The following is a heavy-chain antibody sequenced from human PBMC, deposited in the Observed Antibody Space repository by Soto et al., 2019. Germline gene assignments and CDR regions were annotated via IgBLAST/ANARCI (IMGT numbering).Heavy chain of an antibody. CDR3: ARAGRFGEYDFDY. V-gene: IGHV1-69*13. CDR1: GGTFSSYA. Sequence: SVKVSCKASGGTFSSYAISWVRQAPGQGLEWMGGIIPIFGTANYAQKFQGRVTITADESTSTAYMELSSLRSEDTAVYYCARAGRFGEYDFDYWGQGTLVTVSS. J-gene: IGHJ4*02. D-gene: IGHD3-10*01. CDR2: IIPIFGTA.